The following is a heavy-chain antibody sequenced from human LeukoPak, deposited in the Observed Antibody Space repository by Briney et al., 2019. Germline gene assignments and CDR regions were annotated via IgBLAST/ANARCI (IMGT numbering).Heavy chain of an antibody. CDR1: GYTFTSYY. Sequence: ASVKVSCKASGYTFTSYYMHWVRQAPGQGLEWMGIINPSGGSTSYAQKFQGRVTMTRDTSTSTVYMELSSLRSEDTAVYYCARDGVWFGELLTTYYYYYMDVWGKGTTVTVSS. J-gene: IGHJ6*03. V-gene: IGHV1-46*01. CDR3: ARDGVWFGELLTTYYYYYMDV. D-gene: IGHD3-10*01. CDR2: INPSGGST.